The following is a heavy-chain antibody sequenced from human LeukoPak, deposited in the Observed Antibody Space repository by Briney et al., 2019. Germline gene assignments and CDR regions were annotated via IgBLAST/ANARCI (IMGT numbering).Heavy chain of an antibody. Sequence: SETLSLTCAVYDGFFSGYYWSWIRQPPGKGLEWIGEINHSGSTNYNPSLKSRVTISLDTSKSQFSLKVRYVTAADTAVYYCARANWNYVPDAFDIWGQGTMVTVSS. CDR3: ARANWNYVPDAFDI. J-gene: IGHJ3*02. CDR1: DGFFSGYY. D-gene: IGHD1-7*01. CDR2: INHSGST. V-gene: IGHV4-34*01.